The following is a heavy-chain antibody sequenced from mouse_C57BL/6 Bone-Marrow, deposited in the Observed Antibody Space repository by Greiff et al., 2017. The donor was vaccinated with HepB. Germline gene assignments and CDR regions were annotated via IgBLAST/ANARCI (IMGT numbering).Heavy chain of an antibody. CDR1: GYTFTSYW. D-gene: IGHD2-1*01. V-gene: IGHV1-52*01. J-gene: IGHJ1*03. Sequence: QVQLQHPGAELVRPGSSVKLSCKASGYTFTSYWMHWVKQRPIQGLEWIGNIDPSDSETHYNQKFKDKATLTVDKSSSTAYMQLSSLTSEDSAVYYCARRDDGNYGYFDVWGTGTTVTVSS. CDR3: ARRDDGNYGYFDV. CDR2: IDPSDSET.